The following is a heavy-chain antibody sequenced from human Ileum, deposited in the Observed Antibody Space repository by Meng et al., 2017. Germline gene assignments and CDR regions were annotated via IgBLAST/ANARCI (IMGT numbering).Heavy chain of an antibody. Sequence: HVQLQESGPRLVKPSQTLSLTCTGSGCSISSGDYYWSWVRQSPGKGPEWIGYIYSNGNTYSNPSLRGRLMISIDTSKNQFSLKLSSVTAADTAVYYCARAPKYCTNAVCSRPLDSWGQGTLVTVSS. CDR2: IYSNGNT. V-gene: IGHV4-30-4*01. CDR3: ARAPKYCTNAVCSRPLDS. CDR1: GCSISSGDYY. J-gene: IGHJ4*02. D-gene: IGHD2-8*01.